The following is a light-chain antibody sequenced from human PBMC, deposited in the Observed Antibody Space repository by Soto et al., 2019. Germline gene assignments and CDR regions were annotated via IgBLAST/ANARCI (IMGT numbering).Light chain of an antibody. CDR2: EVS. Sequence: QSALTQPASVSGSPGESITISCTGTSSDVGSYTLVSWYQQHPGKAPKLMIYEVSKRPSGVSNRFSGSKSGNTASLTISGLQGEDEADYSCCSYAGSSTYVFGTGTKVTVL. CDR1: SSDVGSYTL. J-gene: IGLJ1*01. CDR3: CSYAGSSTYV. V-gene: IGLV2-23*02.